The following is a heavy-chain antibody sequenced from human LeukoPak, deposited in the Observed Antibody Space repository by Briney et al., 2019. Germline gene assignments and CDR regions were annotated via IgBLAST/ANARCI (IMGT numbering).Heavy chain of an antibody. CDR1: GGSISSYY. V-gene: IGHV4-59*01. Sequence: PSETLSLTCAVSGGSISSYYWSWIRQPPGMGLEWIGYIYYSGSTNCNPSLKSRVTISVDTSKNQFSLKLSSVTAADTAVYYCARGGSIAARPNAFDIWGQGTMVTVSS. J-gene: IGHJ3*02. D-gene: IGHD6-6*01. CDR2: IYYSGST. CDR3: ARGGSIAARPNAFDI.